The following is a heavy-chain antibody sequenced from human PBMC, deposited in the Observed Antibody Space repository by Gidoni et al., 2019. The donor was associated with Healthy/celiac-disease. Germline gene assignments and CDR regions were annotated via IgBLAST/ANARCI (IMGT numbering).Heavy chain of an antibody. Sequence: QVQLVESGGGVVQPGRSLRLSCAASGFTFSSYGMHWVRQAPGKGLEWVAVISYDGSNKYYADSVKGRFTISRDNSKNTLYLQMNSLRAEDTAVYYCAKDRTPRAAAPGRHWGQGTLVTVSS. CDR1: GFTFSSYG. CDR3: AKDRTPRAAAPGRH. J-gene: IGHJ4*02. CDR2: ISYDGSNK. D-gene: IGHD6-13*01. V-gene: IGHV3-30*18.